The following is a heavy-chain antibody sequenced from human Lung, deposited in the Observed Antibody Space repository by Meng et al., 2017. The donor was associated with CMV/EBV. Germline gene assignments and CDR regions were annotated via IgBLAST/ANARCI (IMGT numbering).Heavy chain of an antibody. D-gene: IGHD3-3*01. CDR1: GYTFTGYY. CDR3: AGGLYDFWKGYYYSGMDV. V-gene: IGHV1-2*02. J-gene: IGHJ6*02. CDR2: INPNSGGT. Sequence: ASVKVSXKASGYTFTGYYRHWVRQAPGQGLEWMGWINPNSGGTNYAQQFQGRVTMTRDTSISTAYMELSRLRSDDPAVYYCAGGLYDFWKGYYYSGMDVWGQGXTVTVSS.